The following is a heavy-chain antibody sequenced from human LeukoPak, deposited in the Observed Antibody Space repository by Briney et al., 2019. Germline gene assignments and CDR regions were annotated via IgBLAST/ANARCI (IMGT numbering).Heavy chain of an antibody. D-gene: IGHD6-6*01. J-gene: IGHJ6*03. CDR1: GGSFSGYY. V-gene: IGHV4-34*01. Sequence: SETLSLTCAVYGGSFSGYYWSWIRQPPGKGLEWIGEINHSGSTNYNPSLKSRVTMSVDTSKNQFSLKVRSVTAADTAVYYCARFTAAPYYYYFMDVWGKGTTVTVSS. CDR2: INHSGST. CDR3: ARFTAAPYYYYFMDV.